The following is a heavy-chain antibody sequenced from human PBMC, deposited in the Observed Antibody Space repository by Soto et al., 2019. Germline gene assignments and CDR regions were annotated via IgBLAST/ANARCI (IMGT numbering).Heavy chain of an antibody. CDR2: INHSGST. D-gene: IGHD6-6*01. CDR1: GGSFSGYY. J-gene: IGHJ4*02. Sequence: SETLSLSCAVYGGSFSGYYWSWIRQPPGKGLEWIGEINHSGSTNYNPSLKSRVTISVDTSKNQFSLKLSSVTAADTAVYYCARVQDSSSSDYWGQGTLVTVSS. V-gene: IGHV4-34*01. CDR3: ARVQDSSSSDY.